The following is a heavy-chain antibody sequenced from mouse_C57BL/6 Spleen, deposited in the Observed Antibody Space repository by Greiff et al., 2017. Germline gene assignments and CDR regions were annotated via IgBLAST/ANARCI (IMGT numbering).Heavy chain of an antibody. D-gene: IGHD2-4*01. CDR3: ARSDYDYEFAY. V-gene: IGHV5-16*01. CDR1: GFTFSDYY. CDR2: INYDGSST. J-gene: IGHJ3*01. Sequence: EVKLMESEGGLVQPGSSMKLSCTASGFTFSDYYMAWVRQVPEKGLEWVANINYDGSSTYYLDSLKSRFIISRDNAKNILYLQMSSLKSEDTATYYCARSDYDYEFAYWGQGTLVTVSA.